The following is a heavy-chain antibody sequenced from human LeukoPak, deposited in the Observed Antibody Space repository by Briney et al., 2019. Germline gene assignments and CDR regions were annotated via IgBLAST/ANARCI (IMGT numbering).Heavy chain of an antibody. Sequence: PGGSLRLSCAASGFTFSSYATSWVRQAPGKGLEGVSAISGSGGSTYYADSVKGRFTISRDNSKNTLYLQMNSLRAEDTAVYYCAKYLVVANFWAAAFDYWGQGTLVTVSS. CDR3: AKYLVVANFWAAAFDY. V-gene: IGHV3-23*01. J-gene: IGHJ4*02. D-gene: IGHD3/OR15-3a*01. CDR2: ISGSGGST. CDR1: GFTFSSYA.